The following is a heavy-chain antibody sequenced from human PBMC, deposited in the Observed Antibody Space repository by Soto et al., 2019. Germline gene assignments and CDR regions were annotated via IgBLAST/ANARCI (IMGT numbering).Heavy chain of an antibody. CDR1: GFTFSNFD. CDR3: ATGTAAPAH. J-gene: IGHJ1*01. D-gene: IGHD6-13*01. Sequence: EVQLLECGGGLVRPGGSLRLSCAASGFTFSNFDMSWVRQAPGKGLEWVSGISTSGGTTYYADSVKGRFTSSRDNSKNTLYLQMTSLRAEDTAVYYCATGTAAPAHWGQGTLVTVSS. V-gene: IGHV3-23*01. CDR2: ISTSGGTT.